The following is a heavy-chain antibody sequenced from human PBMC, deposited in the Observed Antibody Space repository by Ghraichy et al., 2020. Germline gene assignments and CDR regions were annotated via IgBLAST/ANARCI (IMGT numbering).Heavy chain of an antibody. CDR1: GFTFSSYG. D-gene: IGHD3-22*01. V-gene: IGHV3-30*02. J-gene: IGHJ4*02. Sequence: GGSLRLSCAASGFTFSSYGMHWVRQAPGKGLEWVAFIRYDGSNKYYADSVKGRFTISRDNSKNTLYLQMNSLRAEDTAVYYCAKQPNYYDSSGYRDYWGQGTLVTVSS. CDR2: IRYDGSNK. CDR3: AKQPNYYDSSGYRDY.